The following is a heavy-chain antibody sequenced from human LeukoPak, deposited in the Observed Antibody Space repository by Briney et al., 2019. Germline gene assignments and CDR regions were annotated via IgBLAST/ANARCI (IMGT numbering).Heavy chain of an antibody. CDR3: ARGGDIVLKYYYYGMDV. J-gene: IGHJ6*02. Sequence: ASVKVSCKASGYTFTGDYMHWVRQAPGQGLEWMGWINPNSGGTNYAQKFQGRVTMTRDTSISTAYMELSRLRSDDTAVYYCARGGDIVLKYYYYGMDVWGQGTTVTVSS. CDR2: INPNSGGT. V-gene: IGHV1-2*02. CDR1: GYTFTGDY. D-gene: IGHD2-8*01.